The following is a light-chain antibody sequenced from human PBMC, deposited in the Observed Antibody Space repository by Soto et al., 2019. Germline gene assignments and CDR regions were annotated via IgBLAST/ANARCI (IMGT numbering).Light chain of an antibody. CDR3: QQSHRSPRS. Sequence: IQMTQSPSSLSASVGDRVTITCRASQSISRNLNWYQQKPGKAPELLIYTASNLESGVPSRFSGSGSGTGFALTISSLQPDDSAGYYCQQSHRSPRSFGGGTKVEFK. V-gene: IGKV1-39*01. CDR1: QSISRN. J-gene: IGKJ4*01. CDR2: TAS.